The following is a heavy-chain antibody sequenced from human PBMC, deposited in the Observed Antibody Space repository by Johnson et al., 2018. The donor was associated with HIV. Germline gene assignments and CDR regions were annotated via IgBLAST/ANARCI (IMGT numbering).Heavy chain of an antibody. CDR1: GFTFDDYA. Sequence: LVESGGGLVQPGRSLRLSCAASGFTFDDYAMHWVRQAPGKGLEWVSGISWNSGSLGYADSVEGRFPLSRDNAKNSLYLQMNSLRAEDTALYYCSKDRAPAYYYDSDAAFDIGGQGTMVTVSS. D-gene: IGHD3-22*01. J-gene: IGHJ3*02. CDR3: SKDRAPAYYYDSDAAFDI. CDR2: ISWNSGSL. V-gene: IGHV3-9*01.